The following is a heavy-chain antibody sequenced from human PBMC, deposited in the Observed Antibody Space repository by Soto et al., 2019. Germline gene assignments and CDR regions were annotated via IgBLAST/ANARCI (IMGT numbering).Heavy chain of an antibody. CDR1: GFTFTAYD. CDR2: SSPSGDTT. V-gene: IGHV3-23*01. CDR3: AFKGTANPFY. D-gene: IGHD2-21*02. J-gene: IGHJ4*02. Sequence: SLRLSCATSGFTFTAYDLTWVRQAPGKGLDWVSGSSPSGDTTYYADSVKGRFTISRDNSKTVLYLQMNSLRAEDTAVYDCAFKGTANPFYWGQGTLATSPQ.